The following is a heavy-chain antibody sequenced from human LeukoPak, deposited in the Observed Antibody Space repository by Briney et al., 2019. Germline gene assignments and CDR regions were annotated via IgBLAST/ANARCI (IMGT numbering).Heavy chain of an antibody. CDR3: ARGPDQLFSLYYYYYGMDV. V-gene: IGHV3-30*03. J-gene: IGHJ6*02. D-gene: IGHD5-24*01. Sequence: PGGSLRLSCAASGFTFSSYGMQSVRQAPGKGLGWVAVISYDGSNKYYADSVKGRFTISRDNSKNTLYLQMNSLRSEDTAVYYCARGPDQLFSLYYYYYGMDVWGQGTTVTVSS. CDR2: ISYDGSNK. CDR1: GFTFSSYG.